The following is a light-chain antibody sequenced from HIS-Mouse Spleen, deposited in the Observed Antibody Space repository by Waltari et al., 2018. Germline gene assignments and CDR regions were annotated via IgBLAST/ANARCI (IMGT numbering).Light chain of an antibody. J-gene: IGLJ3*02. CDR3: SSYAGSNNFGV. CDR2: EVS. Sequence: QSALTQPPSASGSPGQSVTISCTATSSDGGGYNYVSWYQQHPGKAPKVMIYEVSKRPSGVPDRFSGSKSGNTASLTVSGLQAEDEADYYCSSYAGSNNFGVFGGGTKLTVL. CDR1: SSDGGGYNY. V-gene: IGLV2-8*01.